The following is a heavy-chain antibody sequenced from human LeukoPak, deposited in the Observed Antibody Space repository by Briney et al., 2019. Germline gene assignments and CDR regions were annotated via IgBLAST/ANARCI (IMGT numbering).Heavy chain of an antibody. CDR3: AKDSSVRPNALDL. D-gene: IGHD6-19*01. J-gene: IGHJ3*01. CDR1: EFRFDRYA. V-gene: IGHV3-23*01. CDR2: ISYSGARP. Sequence: WASLRLSCAASEFRFDRYAMTWVRQNAGKGLEWVSAISYSGARPYYGDSVKGRFTISRDNTKNTVYLKMNSLRDEDTALYYCAKDSSVRPNALDLWGQGTMVTVSS.